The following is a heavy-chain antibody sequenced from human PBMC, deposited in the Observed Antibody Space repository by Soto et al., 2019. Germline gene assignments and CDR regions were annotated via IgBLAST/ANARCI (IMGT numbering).Heavy chain of an antibody. V-gene: IGHV1-24*01. J-gene: IGHJ3*02. CDR2: FDPEDGET. CDR1: GYTLTELS. CDR3: ARDHDYGDSDAFDI. Sequence: GASVKVSCKVSGYTLTELSMHWVRQAPGKGLEWMGGFDPEDGETIYAQKFQGRVTMTEDTSTDTAYMELSSLRSEDTAVYYCARDHDYGDSDAFDIWGQGTMVTVSS. D-gene: IGHD4-17*01.